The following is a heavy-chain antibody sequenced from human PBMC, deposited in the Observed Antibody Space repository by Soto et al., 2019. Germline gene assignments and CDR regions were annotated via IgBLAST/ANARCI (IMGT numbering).Heavy chain of an antibody. V-gene: IGHV1-8*02. D-gene: IGHD2-15*01. CDR2: MNPNSGNT. Sequence: GASVKVSCKASGYTFTSYGINWVRQATGQGLEWMGWMNPNSGNTGYAQKFQGRVTMTRNTSISTAYMELSSLRSEDTAVYYCARVCPDCSGGIAVVFDFWGQGTMVTVSS. J-gene: IGHJ3*01. CDR3: ARVCPDCSGGIAVVFDF. CDR1: GYTFTSYG.